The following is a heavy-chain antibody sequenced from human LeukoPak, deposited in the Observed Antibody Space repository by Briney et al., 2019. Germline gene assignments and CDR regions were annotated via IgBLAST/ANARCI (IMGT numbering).Heavy chain of an antibody. D-gene: IGHD1-26*01. CDR2: ISGSGGST. CDR3: AKTKWERLRYFDY. J-gene: IGHJ4*02. Sequence: GGSLRLSCAASGFTFSSYAMSWVRQAPGKGLEWVSAISGSGGSTYYADSVKGRFTISRGNSKNTLYLQMNSLRAEDTAVYYCAKTKWERLRYFDYWGQGTLVTVSS. V-gene: IGHV3-23*01. CDR1: GFTFSSYA.